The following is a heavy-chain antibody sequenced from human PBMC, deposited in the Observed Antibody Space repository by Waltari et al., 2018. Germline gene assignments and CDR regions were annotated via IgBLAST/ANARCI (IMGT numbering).Heavy chain of an antibody. V-gene: IGHV4-59*01. CDR2: IYYSGST. CDR1: GGSISSYY. Sequence: QVQLQESGPGLVKPSETLSLTCTVSGGSISSYYWSWIRQPPGKGLEWIGYIYYSGSTNYNPSLKSRVTISVDTSKNQFSLKLSSVTAADTAVYYCASTENDFWSGYYDYWGQGTLVTVSS. J-gene: IGHJ4*02. D-gene: IGHD3-3*01. CDR3: ASTENDFWSGYYDY.